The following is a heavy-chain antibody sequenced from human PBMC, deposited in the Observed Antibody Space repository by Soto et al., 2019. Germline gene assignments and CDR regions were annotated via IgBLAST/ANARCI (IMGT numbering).Heavy chain of an antibody. CDR3: ARALTSAAGLYFDY. Sequence: SETLSLTCTVSGDSISSYYWSWIRQPVGKGMEWIGRIHTTENTNYNPSLRSRVTMSVDTSNNQFSLKLTSLTAADTAVYYCARALTSAAGLYFDYWGQGTLVTVSS. V-gene: IGHV4-4*07. J-gene: IGHJ4*02. CDR1: GDSISSYY. CDR2: IHTTENT. D-gene: IGHD6-13*01.